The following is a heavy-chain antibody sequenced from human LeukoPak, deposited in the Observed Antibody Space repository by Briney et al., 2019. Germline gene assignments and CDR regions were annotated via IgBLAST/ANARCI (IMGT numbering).Heavy chain of an antibody. CDR3: ARDRATGTTNYYYYYGMDV. Sequence: PGGSLRLSCAASGFTFSTYTVNWVRQAPGKGLEWVSSISTGTSYIYYADSVKGRFTVSRDNAKNSLYLQMNSLRAEDTAVYYCARDRATGTTNYYYYYGMDVWSKGTTVTVSS. CDR1: GFTFSTYT. J-gene: IGHJ6*04. V-gene: IGHV3-21*01. CDR2: ISTGTSYI. D-gene: IGHD1-1*01.